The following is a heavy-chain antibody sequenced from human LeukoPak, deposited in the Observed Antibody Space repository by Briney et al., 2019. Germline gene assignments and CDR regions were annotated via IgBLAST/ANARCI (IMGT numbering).Heavy chain of an antibody. CDR1: GYSISSGYY. Sequence: PSETLSLTCSVSGYSISSGYYWGRIRQPPGKGLEWIGSIFHSGSTYYNPSLKSRVTISVDTSKNQFSLKLSSVTAADTAVYYCARAHSNYGVNDAFDIWGQGTMVTVSS. D-gene: IGHD4-11*01. CDR2: IFHSGST. CDR3: ARAHSNYGVNDAFDI. J-gene: IGHJ3*02. V-gene: IGHV4-38-2*02.